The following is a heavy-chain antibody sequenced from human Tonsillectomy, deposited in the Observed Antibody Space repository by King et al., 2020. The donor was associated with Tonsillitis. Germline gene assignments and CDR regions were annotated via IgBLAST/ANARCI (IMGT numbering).Heavy chain of an antibody. V-gene: IGHV3-30*04. J-gene: IGHJ4*02. Sequence: VQLVESGGGVVQPGRSLRLSCAASGFTFSNYAMHWVRQAPGKGLEWVAIISYDGSNKYYADSVKGRFTISRDNSKNKMYVQMNSLGAEDTAVYYCARDLMSGDWNDHLGYFDYWGQGTLVTVSS. CDR3: ARDLMSGDWNDHLGYFDY. CDR1: GFTFSNYA. CDR2: ISYDGSNK. D-gene: IGHD1-1*01.